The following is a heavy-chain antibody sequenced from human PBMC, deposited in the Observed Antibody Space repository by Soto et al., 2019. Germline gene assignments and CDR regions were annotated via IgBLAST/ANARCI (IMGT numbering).Heavy chain of an antibody. CDR3: ARQTGYISDWYYFDL. CDR2: ISPKSGGS. D-gene: IGHD3-9*01. Sequence: XSVTVAYTASGYPFIDYYMRWVRQSPGQGFEWMGRISPKSGGSNYAQKFQGRVSMTWDTSLKTAYLELSSLMSEDTAVYYCARQTGYISDWYYFDLWGQGTQVTVSS. CDR1: GYPFIDYY. V-gene: IGHV1-2*02. J-gene: IGHJ4*01.